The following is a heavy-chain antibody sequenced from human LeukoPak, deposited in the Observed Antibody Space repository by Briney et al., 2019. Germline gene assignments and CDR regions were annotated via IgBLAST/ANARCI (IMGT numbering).Heavy chain of an antibody. CDR1: GGSISSYY. Sequence: SETLSLTCTVSGGSISSYYWSWIRQPPGKGLEWIGYIYYSGSTNYNPSLKSRVTMSVDTSKNQFSLKLSSVTAADTAVYYCARVQVAGPLDYWGQGTLVTVSS. CDR3: ARVQVAGPLDY. D-gene: IGHD6-19*01. CDR2: IYYSGST. J-gene: IGHJ4*02. V-gene: IGHV4-59*12.